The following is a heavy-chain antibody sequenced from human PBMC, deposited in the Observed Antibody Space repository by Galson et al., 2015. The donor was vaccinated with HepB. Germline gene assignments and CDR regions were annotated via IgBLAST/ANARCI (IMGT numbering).Heavy chain of an antibody. CDR1: GFTFSSYG. CDR2: IWYDGSNK. J-gene: IGHJ6*02. D-gene: IGHD3-9*01. CDR3: AREVYDILTGYYYYYGMDV. V-gene: IGHV3-33*01. Sequence: SLRLSCAASGFTFSSYGMHWVRQAPGKGLEWVAVIWYDGSNKYYADSVKGRFTISRDNSKNTLYLQMNSLRAEDTAVYYCAREVYDILTGYYYYYGMDVWGQGTTVTVSS.